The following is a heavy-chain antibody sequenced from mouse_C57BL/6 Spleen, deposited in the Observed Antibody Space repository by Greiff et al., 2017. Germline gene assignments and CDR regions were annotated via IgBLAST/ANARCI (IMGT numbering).Heavy chain of an antibody. Sequence: QVQLQQPGAELVRPGSSVKLSCKASGYTFTSYWMHWVKQRPIQGLEWIGNIDPSDSETHYNQKFKDKATLTVDKSSSTAYMQLSSLTSEDSAVYYCASGNGNYGAAWVAYWGQGTLVTVSA. D-gene: IGHD2-1*01. CDR1: GYTFTSYW. J-gene: IGHJ3*01. CDR3: ASGNGNYGAAWVAY. V-gene: IGHV1-52*01. CDR2: IDPSDSET.